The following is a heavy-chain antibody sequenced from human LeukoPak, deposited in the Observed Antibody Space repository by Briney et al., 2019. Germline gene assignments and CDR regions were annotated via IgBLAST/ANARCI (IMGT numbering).Heavy chain of an antibody. CDR1: GFTFSSYG. Sequence: GGSLRLSCAASGFTFSSYGMHWVRQAPGKGLEWVAFIRYDGSNKYYADSVKGRFTISRDNSKNTLYLQMNSLRAEDTAVYYCARDRTVAVPYYYYGMDVWGQGTTVTVSS. J-gene: IGHJ6*02. CDR2: IRYDGSNK. V-gene: IGHV3-30*02. CDR3: ARDRTVAVPYYYYGMDV. D-gene: IGHD6-19*01.